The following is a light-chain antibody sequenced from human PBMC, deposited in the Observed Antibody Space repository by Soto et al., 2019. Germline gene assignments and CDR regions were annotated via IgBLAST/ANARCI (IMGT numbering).Light chain of an antibody. J-gene: IGKJ4*01. V-gene: IGKV3-15*01. Sequence: EILMTQSPVTLSVSPGERATLSCRASQSVSSDLAWYQQRPGQAPRLLIYGASTRATGVPARFSDSGAGTEFTLTISSLQSEDFAVYYCQQYNDWPALTFGGGTKVEIK. CDR1: QSVSSD. CDR3: QQYNDWPALT. CDR2: GAS.